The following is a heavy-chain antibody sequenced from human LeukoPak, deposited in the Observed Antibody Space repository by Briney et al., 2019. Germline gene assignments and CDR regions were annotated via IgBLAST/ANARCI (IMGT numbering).Heavy chain of an antibody. CDR1: GFTFMTYG. J-gene: IGHJ4*02. D-gene: IGHD2-8*01. CDR3: AKCTRALHFDY. Sequence: GGSLRLSCAASGFTFMTYGMHWVRQAPGKGLEWVAFIRYDGNIKYYADSVKGRFTISRDNPNNTLHLQMNSLRAEDTAVYYCAKCTRALHFDYWGQGTLVTVSS. CDR2: IRYDGNIK. V-gene: IGHV3-30*02.